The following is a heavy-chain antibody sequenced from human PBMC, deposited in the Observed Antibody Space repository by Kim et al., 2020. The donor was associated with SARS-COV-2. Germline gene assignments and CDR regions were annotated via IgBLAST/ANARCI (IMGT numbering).Heavy chain of an antibody. V-gene: IGHV5-51*01. J-gene: IGHJ4*02. Sequence: GESLKISCKGSGYSFTSYWIGWVRQMPGKGLEWMGIIYPGDSDTRYSPSFQGQVTISADKSISTAYLQWSSLKASDTAMYYCARRKRAYDSSGYYYRAGFDYWGQGTLVTVSS. D-gene: IGHD3-22*01. CDR1: GYSFTSYW. CDR2: IYPGDSDT. CDR3: ARRKRAYDSSGYYYRAGFDY.